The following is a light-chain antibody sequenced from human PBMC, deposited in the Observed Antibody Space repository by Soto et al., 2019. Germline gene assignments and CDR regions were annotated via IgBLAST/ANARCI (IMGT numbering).Light chain of an antibody. CDR1: NIGAKV. Sequence: SYELTQPPSVSVAPGQTARITCGANNIGAKVVHWYQQKKPGQAPVLVVFDDRARPSTIPERFSGSNSGNTATLTISRVEAGDEADYYCQVWHSTSVRVFGGGTKLTVL. CDR2: DDR. CDR3: QVWHSTSVRV. J-gene: IGLJ2*01. V-gene: IGLV3-21*02.